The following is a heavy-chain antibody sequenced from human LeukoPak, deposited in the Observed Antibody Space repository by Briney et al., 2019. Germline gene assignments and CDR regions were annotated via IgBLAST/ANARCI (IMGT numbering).Heavy chain of an antibody. D-gene: IGHD2-15*01. CDR3: ARSGPRYSGYLLGYCSGGSCWSFDY. V-gene: IGHV4-61*02. CDR1: GGSISSSSYY. J-gene: IGHJ4*02. Sequence: PSETLSLTCTVSGGSISSSSYYWSWIRQPAGKGLEWIGRIYTSGSTNYNPSLKSRVTMSVDTSKNQFSLKLSSVIAADTAVYYCARSGPRYSGYLLGYCSGGSCWSFDYWGQGTLVTVSS. CDR2: IYTSGST.